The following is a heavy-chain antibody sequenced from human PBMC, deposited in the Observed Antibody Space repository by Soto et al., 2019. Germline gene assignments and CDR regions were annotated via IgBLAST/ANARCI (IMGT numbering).Heavy chain of an antibody. D-gene: IGHD4-17*01. CDR1: GDSISSYY. CDR3: ARGGYGDPKYYGMDV. Sequence: PSETLSLTCTVSGDSISSYYWNWIRQAPGKGLEWIGYIYYTGRTNYNPSLKSRVIMSVDTSKNQFSLKLTSVTAADTAVFYCARGGYGDPKYYGMDVWGQGTTVTVSS. V-gene: IGHV4-59*01. J-gene: IGHJ6*02. CDR2: IYYTGRT.